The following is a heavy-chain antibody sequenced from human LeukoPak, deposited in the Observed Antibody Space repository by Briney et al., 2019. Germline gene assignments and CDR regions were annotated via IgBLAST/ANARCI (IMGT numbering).Heavy chain of an antibody. V-gene: IGHV1-18*01. J-gene: IGHJ4*02. D-gene: IGHD2-21*01. CDR1: GYTFSNFV. Sequence: ASVKVSCRASGYTFSNFVITWVRQAPGQGLEWMGWISVYNGNAIYAQNLQGRATMTTDTSTSTAYLESSSLKSDDTAIYYCARSGPQDWALDHWGRGTLVTVSP. CDR3: ARSGPQDWALDH. CDR2: ISVYNGNA.